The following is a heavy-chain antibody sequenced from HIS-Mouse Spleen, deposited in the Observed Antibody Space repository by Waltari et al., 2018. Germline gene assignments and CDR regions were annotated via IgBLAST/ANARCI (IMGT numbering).Heavy chain of an antibody. Sequence: QVQLQESGPGLVKPSETLSLTCTVSGYSISSGYYWGWIRQPPGKGLEWIGSIYHSGRTYYNPSRKSRVTISGDTSKDQFSLKLGSVTAADTAVYYCASQLGKYAFDIWGQGTMVTVSS. CDR3: ASQLGKYAFDI. D-gene: IGHD7-27*01. J-gene: IGHJ3*02. CDR2: IYHSGRT. V-gene: IGHV4-38-2*02. CDR1: GYSISSGYY.